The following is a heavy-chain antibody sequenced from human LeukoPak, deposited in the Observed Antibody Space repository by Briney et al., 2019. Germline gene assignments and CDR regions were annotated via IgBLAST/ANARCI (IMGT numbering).Heavy chain of an antibody. D-gene: IGHD6-19*01. CDR2: IYYSGST. J-gene: IGHJ3*02. CDR3: AKYSSGWYGFGSDAFDI. V-gene: IGHV4-39*01. CDR1: GGSISSSSYY. Sequence: PSETLSLTCTVSGGSISSSSYYWGWIRQPPGKGQEWIGSIYYSGSTYYNPSLKSRVTISVDTSKNQFSLKLNSVTAADTAVYYCAKYSSGWYGFGSDAFDIWGQGTMVTVSS.